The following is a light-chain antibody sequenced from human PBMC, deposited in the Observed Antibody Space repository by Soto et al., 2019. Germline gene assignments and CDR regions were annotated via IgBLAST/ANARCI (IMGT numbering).Light chain of an antibody. Sequence: ALTQPASVSGSPGQSITISCTGTSSDVGGFNYVSWYQQHPGKAPKLLIFDVYSRPSGISNRFSGSKSGNTASLTISGLQAEDEADYYCSSYTTSSSYVFGAGTKVTVL. CDR2: DVY. V-gene: IGLV2-14*01. CDR3: SSYTTSSSYV. CDR1: SSDVGGFNY. J-gene: IGLJ1*01.